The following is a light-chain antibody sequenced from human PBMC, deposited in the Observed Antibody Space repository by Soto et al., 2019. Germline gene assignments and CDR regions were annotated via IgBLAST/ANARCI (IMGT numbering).Light chain of an antibody. Sequence: DIQMTQSPSTLSSSVGDRVTITCRASQSISSWLAWYQQKPGKAPKLLIYDASNLKTGVPSRFTASGSGTHFTFTISNLQPEDIATYYCQQYDNLITFGQGTRLE. V-gene: IGKV1-33*01. CDR1: QSISSW. CDR2: DAS. CDR3: QQYDNLIT. J-gene: IGKJ5*01.